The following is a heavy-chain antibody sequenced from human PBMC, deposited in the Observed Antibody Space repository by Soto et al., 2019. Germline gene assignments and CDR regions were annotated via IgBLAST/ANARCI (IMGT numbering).Heavy chain of an antibody. CDR1: GFTFSNAW. CDR3: TTRRYSSSWISFDI. CDR2: IKSKTDGGTT. J-gene: IGHJ3*02. D-gene: IGHD6-13*01. V-gene: IGHV3-15*01. Sequence: EVKLVESGGGLVKPGGSLRLSCAASGFTFSNAWMSWVRQAPGKGLECVGRIKSKTDGGTTDYAAPVKGRFTITRDDSKNPLYLQMTSLKTEDTAVYYCTTRRYSSSWISFDIWGKGTMVTVSS.